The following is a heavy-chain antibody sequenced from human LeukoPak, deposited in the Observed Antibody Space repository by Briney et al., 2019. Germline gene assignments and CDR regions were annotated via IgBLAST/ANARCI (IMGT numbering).Heavy chain of an antibody. CDR1: GYTLTSYD. V-gene: IGHV1-8*01. J-gene: IGHJ4*02. D-gene: IGHD3-22*01. Sequence: GASVKVSCKASGYTLTSYDINWVRQATGQGLEWMGWINPNSGNTGYAQKFQGRVTMTRNTSISTAYMVLSSLRSEDTAVYYCARGAYYYDSSGYNFDYWGLGTLVTVSS. CDR3: ARGAYYYDSSGYNFDY. CDR2: INPNSGNT.